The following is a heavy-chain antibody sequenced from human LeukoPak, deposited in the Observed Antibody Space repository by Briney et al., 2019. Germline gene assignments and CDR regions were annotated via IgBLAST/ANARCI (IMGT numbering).Heavy chain of an antibody. V-gene: IGHV4-39*07. CDR3: ARGTYRKRPDAFDI. J-gene: IGHJ3*02. CDR2: IYYSGST. CDR1: GGSISSSSYY. Sequence: SETLSLTCTVSGGSISSSSYYWGWIRQPPGKGLEWIGSIYYSGSTYYNPSLKSRVTISVDTSKNQFSLKLSSVTAADTAVYYCARGTYRKRPDAFDIWGQGTMVTVSS. D-gene: IGHD1-14*01.